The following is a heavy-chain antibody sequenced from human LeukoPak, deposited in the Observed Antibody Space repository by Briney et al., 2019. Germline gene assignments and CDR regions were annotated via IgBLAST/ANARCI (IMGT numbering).Heavy chain of an antibody. J-gene: IGHJ4*02. CDR3: ARVGYSSGWSRSYYFDY. D-gene: IGHD6-19*01. Sequence: GGSLRLSCAASGLTFSSYWMSWVRQAPGKGLEWVSVIYSGGSTYYADSVKGRFTISRDNSKNTLYLQMNSLRAEDTAVYYCARVGYSSGWSRSYYFDYWGQGTLVTVSS. V-gene: IGHV3-53*01. CDR1: GLTFSSYW. CDR2: IYSGGST.